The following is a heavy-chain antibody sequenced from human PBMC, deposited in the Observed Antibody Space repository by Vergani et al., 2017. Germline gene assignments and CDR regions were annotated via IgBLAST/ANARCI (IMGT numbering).Heavy chain of an antibody. Sequence: QVQLVQSGAEVKKPGSSVKVSCTASGGTFSSYTISWVRQAPGPGLEWMGRIIPILGIANYAQKFQGRVTITADKSTSTAYMELSSLRSEDTAVDYCARGRGQDYGYNYDDDYGMDVWGQGTTVTVSS. CDR2: IIPILGIA. D-gene: IGHD4/OR15-4a*01. V-gene: IGHV1-69*02. J-gene: IGHJ6*02. CDR3: ARGRGQDYGYNYDDDYGMDV. CDR1: GGTFSSYT.